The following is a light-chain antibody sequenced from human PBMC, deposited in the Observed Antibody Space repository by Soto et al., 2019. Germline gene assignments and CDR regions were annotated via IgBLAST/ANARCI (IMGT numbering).Light chain of an antibody. CDR2: DST. CDR3: QQRNVWPPIT. V-gene: IGKV3-11*01. CDR1: QSIHTS. J-gene: IGKJ5*01. Sequence: VLTQYPATLSLFPGERATLSCRASQSIHTSLAWYQQKPGQPPRLVVYDSTLRANGVPDRFGGSRSGTEFTLTINNLEPEDFAVYYCQQRNVWPPITFGQRARLEI.